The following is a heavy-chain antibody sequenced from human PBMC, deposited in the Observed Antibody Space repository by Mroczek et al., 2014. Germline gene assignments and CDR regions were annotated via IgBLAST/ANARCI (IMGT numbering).Heavy chain of an antibody. J-gene: IGHJ4*02. CDR2: IYYSGST. CDR1: GGSISSSSYY. CDR3: ARHKAPTLWSNLDY. D-gene: IGHD3-10*01. V-gene: IGHV4-39*01. Sequence: QVQLQQWGPGLVKPSETLSLTCTVSGGSISSSSYYWGWIRQPPGKGLEWIGSIYYSGSTYYNPSLKSRVTISVDTSKNQFSLKLSSVTAADTAVYYCARHKAPTLWSNLDYWGQGTLVTVSS.